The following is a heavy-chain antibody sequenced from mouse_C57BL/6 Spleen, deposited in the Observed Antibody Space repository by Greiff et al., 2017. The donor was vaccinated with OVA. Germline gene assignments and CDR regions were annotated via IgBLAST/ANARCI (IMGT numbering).Heavy chain of an antibody. D-gene: IGHD3-2*02. CDR1: GYSITSGYY. CDR2: ISYDGSN. CDR3: AREGAQATFYAMDY. Sequence: EVQLQQSGPGLVKPSQSLSLTCSVTGYSITSGYYWNWIRQFPGNKLEWMGYISYDGSNNYNPSLKNRISITRDTSKNQFFLKLNSVTTEDTATYYCAREGAQATFYAMDYWGQGTSVTVSS. J-gene: IGHJ4*01. V-gene: IGHV3-6*01.